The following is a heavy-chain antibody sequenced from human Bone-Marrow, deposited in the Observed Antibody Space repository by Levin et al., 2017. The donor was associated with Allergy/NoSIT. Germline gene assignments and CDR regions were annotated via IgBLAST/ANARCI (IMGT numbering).Heavy chain of an antibody. CDR2: INPKSGDT. CDR3: ARREMAASGGAFDI. D-gene: IGHD5-24*01. Sequence: VASVKVSCKASGYTFIDYYLYWVRQAPGQGLEWMGRINPKSGDTIYAQKFQGRVTMTMDTSISAAYMELARLRSDDTAVFYCARREMAASGGAFDIWGQGTMVTVSS. V-gene: IGHV1-2*06. J-gene: IGHJ3*02. CDR1: GYTFIDYY.